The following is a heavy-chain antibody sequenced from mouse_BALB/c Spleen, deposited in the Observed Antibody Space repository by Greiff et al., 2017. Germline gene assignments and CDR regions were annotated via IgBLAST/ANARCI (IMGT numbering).Heavy chain of an antibody. J-gene: IGHJ3*01. Sequence: EVMLVESGGGLVQPGGSLKLSCAASGFTFSSYGMSWVRQTPDKRLELVATINSNGGSTYYPDSVKGRFTISRDNAKNTLYLQMSSLKSEDTAMYYCARGITTVVPFAYWGQGTLVTVSA. CDR2: INSNGGST. CDR1: GFTFSSYG. V-gene: IGHV5-6-3*01. CDR3: ARGITTVVPFAY. D-gene: IGHD1-1*01.